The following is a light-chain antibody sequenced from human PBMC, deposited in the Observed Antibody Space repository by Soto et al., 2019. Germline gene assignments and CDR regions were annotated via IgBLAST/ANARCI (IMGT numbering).Light chain of an antibody. CDR2: AAS. V-gene: IGKV3-20*01. J-gene: IGKJ1*01. Sequence: EIVLTQSPGTLSLSPGERATLSCRASQSVDSKYLAWYQQKPGQAPRILIFAASSRATGIPDRFSGSGSGTDFTLTISRLEPGDFPVYYCQQYGYSSWTFGQGTKV. CDR3: QQYGYSSWT. CDR1: QSVDSKY.